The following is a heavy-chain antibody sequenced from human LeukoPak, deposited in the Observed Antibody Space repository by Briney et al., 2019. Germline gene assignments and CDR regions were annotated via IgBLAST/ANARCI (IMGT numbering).Heavy chain of an antibody. J-gene: IGHJ4*02. D-gene: IGHD3-22*01. CDR2: ISYDGSNK. CDR1: GFSFSSYG. V-gene: IGHV3-30*18. Sequence: PGGSLRLSCAASGFSFSSYGMHWVRQAPGKGLEWVAVISYDGSNKYYADSVKGRFTISRDNSKNTLYLQMNSLRAEDTAVYYCAKDRGYDSSGSDYWGQGTLVTVSS. CDR3: AKDRGYDSSGSDY.